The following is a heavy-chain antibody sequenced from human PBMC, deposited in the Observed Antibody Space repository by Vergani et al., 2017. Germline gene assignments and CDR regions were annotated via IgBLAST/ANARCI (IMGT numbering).Heavy chain of an antibody. V-gene: IGHV1-18*01. CDR3: ARVPLGGIAARPYYYGMDV. Sequence: QGQLVQSGAEVKKPGASVKVSCKASGYTFTSYGISWVRQAPGQGLEWMGWISAYNGNTNYAQKLQGSVTMTTDTSTSTAYMELRSLRSDYTAVYYCARVPLGGIAARPYYYGMDVWGQGTTVTVSS. J-gene: IGHJ6*02. CDR2: ISAYNGNT. CDR1: GYTFTSYG. D-gene: IGHD6-6*01.